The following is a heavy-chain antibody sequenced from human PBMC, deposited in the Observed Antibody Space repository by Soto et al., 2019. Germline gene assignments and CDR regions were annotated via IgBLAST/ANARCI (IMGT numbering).Heavy chain of an antibody. J-gene: IGHJ5*02. CDR3: ARGALVGARTYNWFDP. CDR2: INAGNGNT. V-gene: IGHV1-3*01. Sequence: ASAKVSCKESGGTFSSYAIAWVRQAPGQGLEWMGWINAGNGNTKYSQKFQGRVTITRDTSASTAYMELGSLRSEDTAVYYCARGALVGARTYNWFDPWGQGTLVTVSS. CDR1: GGTFSSYA. D-gene: IGHD1-26*01.